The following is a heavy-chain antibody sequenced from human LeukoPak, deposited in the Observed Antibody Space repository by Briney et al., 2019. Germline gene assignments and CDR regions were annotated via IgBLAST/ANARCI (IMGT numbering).Heavy chain of an antibody. J-gene: IGHJ6*03. V-gene: IGHV3-11*04. CDR3: ARALPLFYYMDV. Sequence: GGSLRLSCAASGFTFSDYYMSWIRQAPGKGLEWFSYISSSGSTIYYADSVKGRFTISRDNAKNSLYLQMNSLRAEDTAVYYCARALPLFYYMDVWGKGTTVTVSS. CDR1: GFTFSDYY. CDR2: ISSSGSTI.